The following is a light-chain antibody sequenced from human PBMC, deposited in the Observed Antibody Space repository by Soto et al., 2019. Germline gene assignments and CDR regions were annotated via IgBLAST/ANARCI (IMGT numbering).Light chain of an antibody. J-gene: IGLJ1*01. V-gene: IGLV2-14*01. CDR1: SSDVGGYNY. CDR2: EVS. Sequence: QSALTQPASVSGSPGQSITISCTGTSSDVGGYNYVSWYQQHPGKAPKVMIYEVSNRPSGVSNRFSGSKSGNTASLTISGLQAEDEADYYCSSYTSSTLFYVFGTGTQLTVL. CDR3: SSYTSSTLFYV.